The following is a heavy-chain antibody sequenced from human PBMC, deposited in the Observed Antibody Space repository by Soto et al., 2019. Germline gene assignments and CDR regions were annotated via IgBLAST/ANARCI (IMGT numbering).Heavy chain of an antibody. Sequence: GESLKISCEASGYSFTNYWINWVRQMPGKGLEWMGRIDPTDSHPNYSPSFQGHVTVSVDGSISTAYLQWSSLKASDSAVYYCARGGTTLPLDVWGPGTTVTVSS. CDR2: IDPTDSHP. CDR1: GYSFTNYW. CDR3: ARGGTTLPLDV. V-gene: IGHV5-10-1*01. J-gene: IGHJ6*02. D-gene: IGHD2-2*01.